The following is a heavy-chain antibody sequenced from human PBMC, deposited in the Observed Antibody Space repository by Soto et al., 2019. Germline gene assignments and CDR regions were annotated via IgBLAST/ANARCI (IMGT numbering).Heavy chain of an antibody. Sequence: GGSLRLSCAASGITISNYPMSWVRQAPGKGLDWVANIKQGGGRKYYADSVKGRFTISRDNAKNSLYLQMNSLRAEDTAVYYCARAPPADSSGWYENWFDPWGQGTLVTVSS. V-gene: IGHV3-7*01. J-gene: IGHJ5*02. CDR1: GITISNYP. CDR2: IKQGGGRK. D-gene: IGHD6-19*01. CDR3: ARAPPADSSGWYENWFDP.